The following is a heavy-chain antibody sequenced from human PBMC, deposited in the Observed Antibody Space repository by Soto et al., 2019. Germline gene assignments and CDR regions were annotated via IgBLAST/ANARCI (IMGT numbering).Heavy chain of an antibody. V-gene: IGHV4-59*01. CDR3: ARAHAPTLPFDY. J-gene: IGHJ4*01. D-gene: IGHD2-15*01. CDR1: GGSMRNVY. CDR2: IFHIGNA. Sequence: KPSETLSLTCTVSGGSMRNVYWSWIRQPPGKRLEWIGFIFHIGNAKYNPSLKSRVTISIDTSKSQFSLSLDSVTAADTAVYFCARAHAPTLPFDYWGLGTLVTVSS.